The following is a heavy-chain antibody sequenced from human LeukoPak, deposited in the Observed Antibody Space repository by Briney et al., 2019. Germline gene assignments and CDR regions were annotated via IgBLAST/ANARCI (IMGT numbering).Heavy chain of an antibody. CDR1: GLTFSSYS. CDR3: AKDAAGPEY. CDR2: ISASGSGT. D-gene: IGHD6-13*01. Sequence: GGSLRLSCAASGLTFSSYSMSWVRQAPGKGLFWVSGISASGSGTYYVDSVKGRFTISRGNSKNTLYLQMNSLRAEDTAVYYCAKDAAGPEYWGQGTLVTVSS. J-gene: IGHJ4*02. V-gene: IGHV3-23*01.